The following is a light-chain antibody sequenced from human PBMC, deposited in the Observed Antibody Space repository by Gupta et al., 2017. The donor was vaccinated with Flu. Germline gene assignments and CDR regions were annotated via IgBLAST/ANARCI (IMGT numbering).Light chain of an antibody. Sequence: EIVLTQSPGTVSLSPGEGATLSCRASQRVDSSYLAWYHHKLGQAPRLLIYAASRRATGIPDRFSGSGSGTDFTLIISRLVPEDSGVYYCQHYSGSPLYTFGQGTTLKIK. CDR1: QRVDSSY. CDR3: QHYSGSPLYT. J-gene: IGKJ2*01. CDR2: AAS. V-gene: IGKV3-20*01.